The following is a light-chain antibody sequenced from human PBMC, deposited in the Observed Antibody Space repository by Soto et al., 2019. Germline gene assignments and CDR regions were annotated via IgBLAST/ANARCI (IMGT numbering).Light chain of an antibody. Sequence: EIVLTQSPATLSLSPGERATLSCRASQSVSSYLAWYQQKPGQAPRLLIYDASNRTNVIPDRFSGSGSGTDLTLTISILEAEDFPVYYCQQCTNCALTVGGGTESDIK. V-gene: IGKV3-11*01. J-gene: IGKJ4*01. CDR3: QQCTNCALT. CDR1: QSVSSY. CDR2: DAS.